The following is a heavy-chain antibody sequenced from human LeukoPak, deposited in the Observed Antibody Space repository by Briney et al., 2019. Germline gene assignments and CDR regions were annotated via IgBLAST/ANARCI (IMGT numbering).Heavy chain of an antibody. V-gene: IGHV1-18*01. Sequence: ASVKVSCKASGYTFTGYGISWLRQAPGQGLEWMGGLSGYNGNTNYAQKFQGRVTMTTDASTGTAYMELRSLRSDDTAVYYCARRAPYYEILIGYPFDYWGQGTLVTVSS. J-gene: IGHJ4*02. D-gene: IGHD3-9*01. CDR3: ARRAPYYEILIGYPFDY. CDR1: GYTFTGYG. CDR2: LSGYNGNT.